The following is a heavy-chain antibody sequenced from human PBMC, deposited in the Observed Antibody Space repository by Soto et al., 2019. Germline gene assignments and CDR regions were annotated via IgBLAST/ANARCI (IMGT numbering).Heavy chain of an antibody. J-gene: IGHJ5*02. V-gene: IGHV4-59*01. CDR1: GGSISSYY. D-gene: IGHD4-17*01. CDR2: IYYSGST. Sequence: SETLSLTCTVSGGSISSYYWSWIRQPSGKGLEWIGYIYYSGSTNYNPSLKGRVTISVDTSENQFSLKLSSVTAADTAVYYCARGTRGYGGSGWFDPWGQGTLVTVSS. CDR3: ARGTRGYGGSGWFDP.